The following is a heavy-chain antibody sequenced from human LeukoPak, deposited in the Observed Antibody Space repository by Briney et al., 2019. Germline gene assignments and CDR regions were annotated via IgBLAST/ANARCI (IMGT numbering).Heavy chain of an antibody. Sequence: PGGSLRLSCAASGFTFSSYGMHWVRQAPGKGLEWVAVIWYDGSNKYYADSVKGRFTISSDNSKNTLYLQMNSLRAEDTAVYYCARERPYDSSGYDYWGQGTLVTVSS. D-gene: IGHD3-22*01. J-gene: IGHJ4*02. CDR3: ARERPYDSSGYDY. CDR1: GFTFSSYG. CDR2: IWYDGSNK. V-gene: IGHV3-33*01.